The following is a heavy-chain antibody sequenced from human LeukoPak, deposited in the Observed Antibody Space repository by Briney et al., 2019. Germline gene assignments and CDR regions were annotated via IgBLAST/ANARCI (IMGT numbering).Heavy chain of an antibody. CDR3: ARVPAGLGSYYYYMDV. J-gene: IGHJ6*03. V-gene: IGHV3-20*01. CDR2: INWNGGST. Sequence: GVSLRLSCAASGFTFDDYGMSWVRQAPGKGLEWVSGINWNGGSTGYADSVKGRFTISRDNAKNSLYLQMNSLRAEDTALYHCARVPAGLGSYYYYMDVWAKGPRSPSP. D-gene: IGHD2-15*01. CDR1: GFTFDDYG.